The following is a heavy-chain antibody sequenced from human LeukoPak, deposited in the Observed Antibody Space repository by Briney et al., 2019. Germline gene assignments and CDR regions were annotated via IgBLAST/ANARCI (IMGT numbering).Heavy chain of an antibody. CDR3: AKDGDAGTSYYFYYMDV. V-gene: IGHV3-33*06. J-gene: IGHJ6*03. D-gene: IGHD7-27*01. Sequence: TGGSLRLSCAASGFTFSDYGMHWVRQAPGKGLEWVAVIWHDESNKYYADSVQGRFTISRDSSKNTLYLQMNSLRAEDTAVYYCAKDGDAGTSYYFYYMDVWGKGTTVTVSS. CDR1: GFTFSDYG. CDR2: IWHDESNK.